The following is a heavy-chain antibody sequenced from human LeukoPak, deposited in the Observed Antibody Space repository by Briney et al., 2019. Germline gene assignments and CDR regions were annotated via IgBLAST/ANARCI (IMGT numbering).Heavy chain of an antibody. CDR1: GFTFSSYS. Sequence: GGSLRLSCAASGFTFSSYSMNWVRQAPGKGLEWVSSISSSSSYIYYADSVKGRFTISRDNAKNSLYPQMNSLRAEDTAVYYCARVPPSGPAAIYYYYMDVWGKGTTVTVSS. V-gene: IGHV3-21*01. CDR2: ISSSSSYI. J-gene: IGHJ6*03. CDR3: ARVPPSGPAAIYYYYMDV. D-gene: IGHD2-2*01.